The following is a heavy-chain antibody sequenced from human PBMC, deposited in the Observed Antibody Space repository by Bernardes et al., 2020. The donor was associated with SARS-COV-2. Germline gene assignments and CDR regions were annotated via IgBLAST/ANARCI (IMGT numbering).Heavy chain of an antibody. CDR2: ISSNGDRT. J-gene: IGHJ3*01. CDR1: GFTFSIYG. Sequence: GGSLRLSCTASGFTFSIYGMGWVRQAPGKGLEWVSAISSNGDRTYYADSVKGRFTISRDNSKNTLFLQMNSLRAEDTATYYCAKDDGDIVVASPWAGGFDVWGRGTMVTVSS. D-gene: IGHD2-21*01. V-gene: IGHV3-23*01. CDR3: AKDDGDIVVASPWAGGFDV.